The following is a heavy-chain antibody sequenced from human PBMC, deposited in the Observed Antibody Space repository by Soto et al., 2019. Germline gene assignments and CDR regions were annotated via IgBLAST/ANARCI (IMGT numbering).Heavy chain of an antibody. CDR2: IYYSGST. CDR1: GGSISSGDYY. V-gene: IGHV4-30-4*01. J-gene: IGHJ3*02. D-gene: IGHD1-26*01. Sequence: SETLSLTCTVSGGSISSGDYYWSWIRQPPGKGLEWIGYIYYSGSTYYNPSLKSRVTISVDTSKNQFSLKLSSVTAADTAVYYCATLVGATTEGAFDIWGQGTMVTVSS. CDR3: ATLVGATTEGAFDI.